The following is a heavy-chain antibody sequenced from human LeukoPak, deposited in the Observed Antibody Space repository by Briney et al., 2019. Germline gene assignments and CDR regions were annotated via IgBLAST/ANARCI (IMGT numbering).Heavy chain of an antibody. CDR2: INPNSGGT. D-gene: IGHD4-17*01. V-gene: IGHV1-2*06. J-gene: IGHJ5*02. Sequence: ASVKVSCKASGYTFTGYYMHWVRQAPGQGLEWMGRINPNSGGTNYAQKFQGRVTMTRDTSISTAYMELSRLRSDDTAVYYFARAITTVSVNGFDPWAQGTLVTVSS. CDR3: ARAITTVSVNGFDP. CDR1: GYTFTGYY.